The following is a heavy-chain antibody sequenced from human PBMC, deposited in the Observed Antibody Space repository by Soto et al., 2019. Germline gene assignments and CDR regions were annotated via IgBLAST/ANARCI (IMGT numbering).Heavy chain of an antibody. CDR3: ARGGDSSSSLNWFDP. J-gene: IGHJ5*02. CDR1: GGSISSGDYY. V-gene: IGHV4-30-4*01. D-gene: IGHD6-6*01. CDR2: IYYSGST. Sequence: SETLSLTCTVSGGSISSGDYYWSWIRQPPGKGLEWVGYIYYSGSTYYNPSLKSRVTISVDTSKNQFSLKLSSVTAADTAVYYCARGGDSSSSLNWFDPWGQGTLVTVSS.